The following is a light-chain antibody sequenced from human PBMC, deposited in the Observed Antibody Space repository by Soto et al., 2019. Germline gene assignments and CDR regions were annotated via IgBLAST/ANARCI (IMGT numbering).Light chain of an antibody. CDR3: TSYTISSTLHVV. Sequence: QSALTQPASVSGSPGQSITISCTGTSSDVGGYNYVSWYQQHPGKAPKLMIYDVNNRPSGVSNRFSGSKSGNTASLTISGLQAEDEADYYCTSYTISSTLHVVFGGGTKVTVL. V-gene: IGLV2-14*03. CDR2: DVN. J-gene: IGLJ2*01. CDR1: SSDVGGYNY.